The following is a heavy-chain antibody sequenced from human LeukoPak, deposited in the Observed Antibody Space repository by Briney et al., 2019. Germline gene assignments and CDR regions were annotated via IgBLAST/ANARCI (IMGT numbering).Heavy chain of an antibody. V-gene: IGHV6-1*01. CDR3: ARDSFGYSSGWYEAGFDY. Sequence: SQTLSLTCAISVDSVSSNSAAWTWIRQSPSRGLEWLGRTYYRSKWYNDYAVSVESRITINPDTSKNQFSLQLNSVTPEDAAVYYCARDSFGYSSGWYEAGFDYWGQGTLVTVSS. CDR2: TYYRSKWYN. J-gene: IGHJ4*02. D-gene: IGHD6-19*01. CDR1: VDSVSSNSAA.